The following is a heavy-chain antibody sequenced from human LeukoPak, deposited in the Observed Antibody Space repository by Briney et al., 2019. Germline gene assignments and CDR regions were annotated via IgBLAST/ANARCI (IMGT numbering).Heavy chain of an antibody. CDR3: ARDYGDPFLTFDF. CDR2: INPNSGDT. V-gene: IGHV1-2*02. CDR1: GYTFIGYY. Sequence: ASVKVSCKASGYTFIGYYMHWVRQAPGQGLEWVGWINPNSGDTNYAQKFQGRVTMTRDTSISTAYMDLSRLRSGDTAVYYCARDYGDPFLTFDFWGQGTLVTVSS. J-gene: IGHJ4*02. D-gene: IGHD4-17*01.